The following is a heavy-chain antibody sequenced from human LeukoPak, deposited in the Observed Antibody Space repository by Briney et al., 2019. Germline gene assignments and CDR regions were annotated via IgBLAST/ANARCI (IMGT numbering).Heavy chain of an antibody. J-gene: IGHJ1*01. Sequence: GGSLRLSCAASGFTFSSYAMHWVRQAPGKGLEWVAVISYDGSNKYYADSVKGRFTISRDNSKNTLYLQMNSLRAEDTAVYYCARGSYYYGSGTLEYFQHWGQGTLVTVSS. V-gene: IGHV3-30-3*01. CDR1: GFTFSSYA. CDR3: ARGSYYYGSGTLEYFQH. CDR2: ISYDGSNK. D-gene: IGHD3-10*01.